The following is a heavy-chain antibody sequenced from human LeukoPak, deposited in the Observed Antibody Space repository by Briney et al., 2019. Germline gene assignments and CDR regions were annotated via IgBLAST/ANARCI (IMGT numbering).Heavy chain of an antibody. D-gene: IGHD3-9*01. CDR1: GFTFSSYE. CDR2: ISSSGSTI. V-gene: IGHV3-48*03. J-gene: IGHJ4*02. CDR3: ASASPAYDILTGYYSRDY. Sequence: GGSLRLSCAASGFTFSSYEMNWVRQAPGKGLEWVSYISSSGSTIYYADSVKGRFTISRDSAKNSLYLQMNSLRAEDTAVYYCASASPAYDILTGYYSRDYWGQGTLVTVSS.